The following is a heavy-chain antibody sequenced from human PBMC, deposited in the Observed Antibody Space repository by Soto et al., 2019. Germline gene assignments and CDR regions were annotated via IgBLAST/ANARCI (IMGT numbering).Heavy chain of an antibody. D-gene: IGHD6-6*01. CDR2: INPNSGGT. J-gene: IGHJ4*02. Sequence: GASVKVSCKASGYTFTGYYMHWVRQAPGQGLEWMGWINPNSGGTNYAQKFQGWVTMTRDTSISTAYMELSRLRSDDTAVYYCAIDIRTARPLFDYWGQGTLVTVSS. CDR1: GYTFTGYY. CDR3: AIDIRTARPLFDY. V-gene: IGHV1-2*04.